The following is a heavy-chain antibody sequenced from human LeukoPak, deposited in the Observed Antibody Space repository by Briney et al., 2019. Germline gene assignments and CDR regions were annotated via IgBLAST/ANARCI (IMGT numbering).Heavy chain of an antibody. V-gene: IGHV3-33*01. J-gene: IGHJ4*02. Sequence: GGSLRLSCEVSGFIFSNYGMHWVRQAPGKGLEWVALIWYDGRTKFHADSVRSRFTISRDNSANTLYLQMSSLRVEDTAVYYCAREWGRIAVAGGPGYWGQGALVTVSS. CDR3: AREWGRIAVAGGPGY. CDR1: GFIFSNYG. D-gene: IGHD6-19*01. CDR2: IWYDGRTK.